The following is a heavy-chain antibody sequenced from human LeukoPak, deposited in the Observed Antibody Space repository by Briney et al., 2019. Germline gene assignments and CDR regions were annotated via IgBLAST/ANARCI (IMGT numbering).Heavy chain of an antibody. CDR3: ATSNWGWNAFDI. J-gene: IGHJ3*02. CDR2: IYHSGST. D-gene: IGHD7-27*01. V-gene: IGHV4-30-2*01. CDR1: GGSISSGGYY. Sequence: SETLSLTCTVSGGSISSGGYYWSWIRQHPGKGLEWIGYIYHSGSTYYNPSLKSRVTISVDRSKNQFSLKLSSVTAADTAVYYCATSNWGWNAFDIWGQGTMVTVSS.